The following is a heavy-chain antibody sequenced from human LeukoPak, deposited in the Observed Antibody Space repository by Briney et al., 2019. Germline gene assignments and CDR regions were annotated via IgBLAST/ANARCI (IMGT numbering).Heavy chain of an antibody. CDR3: AKGRSGYYYMGYFDY. Sequence: GGSLRLSCAASGFTFSSYGMHWVRQAPGKGLEWVAFIRYDGSNEYYADSVKGRFTISRDNSKNTLYLQMNSLRAEDTAVYYCAKGRSGYYYMGYFDYWGQGTLVTVSS. CDR1: GFTFSSYG. D-gene: IGHD3-22*01. V-gene: IGHV3-30*02. J-gene: IGHJ4*02. CDR2: IRYDGSNE.